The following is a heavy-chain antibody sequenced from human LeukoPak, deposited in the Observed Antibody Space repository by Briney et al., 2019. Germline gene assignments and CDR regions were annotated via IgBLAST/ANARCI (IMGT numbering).Heavy chain of an antibody. V-gene: IGHV1-69*13. D-gene: IGHD3-22*01. CDR1: GGTFSSNA. Sequence: ASVKVSCKASGGTFSSNAISWVRQAPGQGLEWMGGIIPIFGTPNYAQKFQGRVTITADESTNTAYMELSSLRSEDTAVYYCARDARHYDTEGYYFDYWGQGTLVTVSS. CDR2: IIPIFGTP. J-gene: IGHJ4*02. CDR3: ARDARHYDTEGYYFDY.